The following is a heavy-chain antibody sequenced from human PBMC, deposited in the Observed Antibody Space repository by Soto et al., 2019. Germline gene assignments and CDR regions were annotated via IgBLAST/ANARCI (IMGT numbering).Heavy chain of an antibody. CDR1: GLTFSSYS. Sequence: GGPRRLSCGAAGLTFSSYSMNWVRQAPGKGLEWVSYISSSSSTIYYADSVKGRFTISRDNAKNSLYLQMNSLRAEDTAVYYCARDRQDFWSGYFERYYMDVWGKGTTVTVS. CDR2: ISSSSSTI. D-gene: IGHD3-3*01. J-gene: IGHJ6*03. V-gene: IGHV3-48*01. CDR3: ARDRQDFWSGYFERYYMDV.